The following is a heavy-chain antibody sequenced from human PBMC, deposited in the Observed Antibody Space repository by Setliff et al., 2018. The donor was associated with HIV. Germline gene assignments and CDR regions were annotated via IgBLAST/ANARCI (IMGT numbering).Heavy chain of an antibody. D-gene: IGHD6-6*01. Sequence: PSETLSLTCTVSGGSISSGGYYWSWIRQLPGKGLEWIGYIYYTGSTYYNPSLKSRVTISVDTYKNQFSLKLSSVTAADTAVYYCTEYSSSAGLFDPWGQGTLVTVSS. CDR2: IYYTGST. V-gene: IGHV4-31*09. J-gene: IGHJ5*02. CDR1: GGSISSGGYY. CDR3: TEYSSSAGLFDP.